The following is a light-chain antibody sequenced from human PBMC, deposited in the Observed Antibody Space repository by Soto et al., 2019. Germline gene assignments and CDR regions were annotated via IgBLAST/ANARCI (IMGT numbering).Light chain of an antibody. CDR2: GAS. CDR1: QSVSSN. CDR3: QQYNNWPPLT. Sequence: EIVMTQSPATLSVSPGERATLSCRASQSVSSNFAWYQQKHGQAPRLLIYGASTRATAIPARFSGSGSGTEFTLTISSLQSEDFAVYYCQQYNNWPPLTFGGGTKVEIK. J-gene: IGKJ4*01. V-gene: IGKV3-15*01.